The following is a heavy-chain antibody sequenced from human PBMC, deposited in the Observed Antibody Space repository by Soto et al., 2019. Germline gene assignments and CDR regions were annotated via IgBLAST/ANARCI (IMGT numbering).Heavy chain of an antibody. CDR2: ISYDGSNK. CDR1: GFTFSSYA. D-gene: IGHD3-22*01. CDR3: ASLPYYYDSSAKGYY. J-gene: IGHJ4*02. Sequence: QVQLVESGGGVVQPGRSLRLSCAASGFTFSSYAMHWVRQAPGKGLEWVAVISYDGSNKYYADSVKGRFTISRDNSKNTLYLQMTSLRAEDTAVYYCASLPYYYDSSAKGYYWGQGTLVTVSS. V-gene: IGHV3-30-3*01.